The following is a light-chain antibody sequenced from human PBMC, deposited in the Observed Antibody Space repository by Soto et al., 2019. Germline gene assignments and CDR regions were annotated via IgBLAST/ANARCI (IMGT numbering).Light chain of an antibody. Sequence: QSALTQPPSASGSPGQSVTISCTGNSSDVGGYNYVSWYQQHPGKAPKLMIYEVSKRPSGVPDRFSGSKSGNTASLTVSGLQAEDEADYYCNSYAGSNVYVFGTGPKLTVL. CDR3: NSYAGSNVYV. V-gene: IGLV2-8*01. CDR1: SSDVGGYNY. CDR2: EVS. J-gene: IGLJ1*01.